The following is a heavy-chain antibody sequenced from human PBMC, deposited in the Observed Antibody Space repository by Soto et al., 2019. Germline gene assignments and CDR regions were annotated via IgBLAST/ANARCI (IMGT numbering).Heavy chain of an antibody. CDR2: ISYDGSNK. J-gene: IGHJ4*02. D-gene: IGHD4-17*01. V-gene: IGHV3-30*18. Sequence: QVQLVESGGGVVQPGRSLRLSCAASGFTFSSYGMHWVRQAPGKGLEWVAVISYDGSNKYYADAVKGRFTISRDNSKNTLYLQMNSLRAEDTAVYYCAKDGDYGLDYLGQGTLVTVSS. CDR3: AKDGDYGLDY. CDR1: GFTFSSYG.